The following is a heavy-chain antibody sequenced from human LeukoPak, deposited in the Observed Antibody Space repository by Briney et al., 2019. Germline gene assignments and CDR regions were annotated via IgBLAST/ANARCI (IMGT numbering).Heavy chain of an antibody. D-gene: IGHD3-22*01. CDR2: ISGSGGSS. J-gene: IGHJ6*02. CDR1: GFTFSSYA. Sequence: GGSLRLSCAASGFTFSSYAMSWVRQAPGKGLEWVSAISGSGGSSSYADSVKGRFTVSRDNSKNTLYLQMNSLRAEDTAVYYCAKDGTYYYDSSGRRSPYYYYGMDVWGQGTTVTVSS. CDR3: AKDGTYYYDSSGRRSPYYYYGMDV. V-gene: IGHV3-23*01.